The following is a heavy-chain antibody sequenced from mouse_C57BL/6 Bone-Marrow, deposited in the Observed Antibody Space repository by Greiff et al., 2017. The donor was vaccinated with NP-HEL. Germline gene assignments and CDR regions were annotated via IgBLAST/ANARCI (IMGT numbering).Heavy chain of an antibody. D-gene: IGHD2-4*01. CDR1: GYTFTDYN. Sequence: VQLQQSGPELVKPGASVKIPCKASGYTFTDYNMDWVKQSHGKSLEWIGDINPNNGGTIYNQKFKGKATLTVDKYSSTASMELRSLTSEDTAVYYSARRQSYYDYGDYFDYWGQGTTLTVSS. CDR2: INPNNGGT. V-gene: IGHV1-18*01. J-gene: IGHJ2*01. CDR3: ARRQSYYDYGDYFDY.